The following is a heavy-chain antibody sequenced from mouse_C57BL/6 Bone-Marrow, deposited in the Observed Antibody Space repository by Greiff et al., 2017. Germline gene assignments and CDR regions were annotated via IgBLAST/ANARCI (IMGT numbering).Heavy chain of an antibody. J-gene: IGHJ3*01. D-gene: IGHD4-1*02. CDR1: GFSLTNYG. Sequence: QVQLKQSGPGLVQPSQSLSITCTVSGFSLTNYGVHWVRQSPGKGLEWLGVIWSGGSTDYNAAFISRLSISKDNSKSQVFFKMNSLQADDTAIYYCASLQLFAYWGQGTLVTVSA. CDR3: ASLQLFAY. V-gene: IGHV2-2*01. CDR2: IWSGGST.